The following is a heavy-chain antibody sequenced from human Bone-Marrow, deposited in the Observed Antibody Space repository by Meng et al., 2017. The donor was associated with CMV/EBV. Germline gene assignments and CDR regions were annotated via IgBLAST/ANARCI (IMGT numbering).Heavy chain of an antibody. J-gene: IGHJ6*01. Sequence: GESLKISCAASGFTVSSNYMSWVRQAPVKGLEWVSVIYSGGSTYYADSVKGRFTISRDNSKNTLYLQMNSLRAEDTAVYYCAKDLSSEEWLLGSYYYFGMDVWGQGTTVTVSS. D-gene: IGHD3-3*01. V-gene: IGHV3-53*01. CDR2: IYSGGST. CDR3: AKDLSSEEWLLGSYYYFGMDV. CDR1: GFTVSSNY.